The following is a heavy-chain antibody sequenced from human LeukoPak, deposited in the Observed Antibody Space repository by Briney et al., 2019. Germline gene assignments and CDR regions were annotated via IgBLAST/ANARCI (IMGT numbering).Heavy chain of an antibody. CDR2: ISYDGSNK. D-gene: IGHD3-9*01. V-gene: IGHV3-30*03. Sequence: GRSLRLSCAASGFTFSSYGMPWVRQAPGKGLEWVAVISYDGSNKYYADSVKGRFTISRDNAKNSLYLQMNSLRAEDTAVYYCASPLTFDYWGQGTLVTVSS. CDR3: ASPLTFDY. J-gene: IGHJ4*02. CDR1: GFTFSSYG.